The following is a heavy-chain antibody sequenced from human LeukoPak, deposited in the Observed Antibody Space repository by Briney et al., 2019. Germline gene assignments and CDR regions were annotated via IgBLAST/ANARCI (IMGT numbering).Heavy chain of an antibody. CDR3: AKAKGGYSSSAIDY. CDR2: IHSGGTT. D-gene: IGHD6-13*01. V-gene: IGHV3-66*01. Sequence: GGSLRLSCAASGFTVSSNSMSWVRQAPGKGLECVSVIHSGGTTSYADSVMGRFTISRDNSKNTLYLQMNSLRAEDTAVYYCAKAKGGYSSSAIDYWGQGTLVTVSS. J-gene: IGHJ4*02. CDR1: GFTVSSNS.